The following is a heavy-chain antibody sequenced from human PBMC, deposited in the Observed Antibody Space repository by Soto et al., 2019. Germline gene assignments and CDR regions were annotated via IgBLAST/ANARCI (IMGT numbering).Heavy chain of an antibody. V-gene: IGHV3-48*02. J-gene: IGHJ5*02. CDR2: ISSSSSTI. CDR3: ARENYGDYLNWFDP. CDR1: GFTFSSYS. Sequence: EVQLVESGGGLVQPGGSLRLSCAASGFTFSSYSMNWVRQAPGKGLEWVSYISSSSSTIYYADSVKGRFTISRDNAKKPLYLQMNSLRDEDTAVYYWARENYGDYLNWFDPWGQGTLVTVSS. D-gene: IGHD4-17*01.